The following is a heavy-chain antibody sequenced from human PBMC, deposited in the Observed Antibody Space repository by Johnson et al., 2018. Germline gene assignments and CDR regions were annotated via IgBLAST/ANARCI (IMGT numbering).Heavy chain of an antibody. J-gene: IGHJ1*01. V-gene: IGHV1-46*01. CDR2: INPSDGSP. Sequence: QVQLVQSGAEVKKPGASVKVSCKASGYTFTSYYMHWVRQAPGPGLEWMGIINPSDGSPSYAQKFQGRVIMTRDTSTSTVYMELSSLRSEDTAVYYCARTYCGGDCDQQGEYFQHWGQGTLVTVSS. CDR3: ARTYCGGDCDQQGEYFQH. D-gene: IGHD2-21*02. CDR1: GYTFTSYY.